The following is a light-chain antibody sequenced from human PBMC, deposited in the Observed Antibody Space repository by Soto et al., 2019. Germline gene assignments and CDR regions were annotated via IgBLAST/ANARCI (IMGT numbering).Light chain of an antibody. CDR3: QQRNIWPPVT. CDR1: PSVPNY. J-gene: IGKJ5*01. Sequence: EIVLTQSPATLSLSPGERATLSCRASPSVPNYLAWYQQKPGQAPRLLIYGAFNRATGIPARFSGSGSGADFTLTISSLEPEDLAVYYCQQRNIWPPVTFGQGTRLEIK. CDR2: GAF. V-gene: IGKV3-11*01.